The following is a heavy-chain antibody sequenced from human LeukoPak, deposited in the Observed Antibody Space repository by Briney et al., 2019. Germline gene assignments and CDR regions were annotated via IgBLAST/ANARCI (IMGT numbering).Heavy chain of an antibody. CDR3: ARGGTVPPNNYYYYGRDV. Sequence: PGGSLRLSCAASGFTFSSYSMNWVRQAPGKGLEWVSSISSSSSYIYYADSVKGRFTISRDNAKNSLYLQMNSLRAEDTAVYYCARGGTVPPNNYYYYGRDVWGKGTTVTVSS. CDR2: ISSSSSYI. J-gene: IGHJ6*04. CDR1: GFTFSSYS. D-gene: IGHD4-17*01. V-gene: IGHV3-21*01.